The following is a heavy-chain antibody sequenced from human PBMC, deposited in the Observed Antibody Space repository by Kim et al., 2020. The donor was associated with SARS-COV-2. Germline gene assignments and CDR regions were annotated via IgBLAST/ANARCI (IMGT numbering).Heavy chain of an antibody. V-gene: IGHV4-4*02. J-gene: IGHJ5*02. Sequence: SETLSLTCAVSGGSISSSNWWSWIRQPPGKGLEWIGEIYHSGSTNYNPSLKSRVTISVDKSKNQFPLKLSSVTAADTAVYYCAIFYSSSWSWWFDPWGQGTLVTVSS. CDR3: AIFYSSSWSWWFDP. CDR2: IYHSGST. CDR1: GGSISSSNW. D-gene: IGHD6-13*01.